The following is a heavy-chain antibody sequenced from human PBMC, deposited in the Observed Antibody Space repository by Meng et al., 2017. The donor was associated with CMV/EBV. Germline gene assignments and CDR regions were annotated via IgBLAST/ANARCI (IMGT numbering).Heavy chain of an antibody. J-gene: IGHJ3*02. Sequence: ASSKVSCYASAYISTSYDNNWLRQAAGQGLVWRGWLNPNSGNTVYDRKFQGRVTITRNTSISTAYMGLSSLRSEDTTVYYCARNPQKGYDFWCDYSQTWNDAFDIWGQGTMVTVSS. CDR1: AYISTSYD. D-gene: IGHD3-3*01. CDR2: LNPNSGNT. V-gene: IGHV1-8*01. CDR3: ARNPQKGYDFWCDYSQTWNDAFDI.